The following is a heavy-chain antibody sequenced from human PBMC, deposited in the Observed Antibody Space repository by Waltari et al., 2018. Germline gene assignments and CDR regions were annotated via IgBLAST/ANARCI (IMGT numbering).Heavy chain of an antibody. CDR3: ARTYYDTSGFWVDYFDF. D-gene: IGHD3-22*01. CDR2: INHSGST. J-gene: IGHJ4*02. CDR1: GGSFSGYY. V-gene: IGHV4-34*01. Sequence: QVQLQQWGAGLLKPSETLSLTCAVYGGSFSGYYWSWIRQPPGKGLEWIGEINHSGSTNYNPSLKSRVTISVDTSKNQFSLKLSSVTAADTAVYYCARTYYDTSGFWVDYFDFWGQGTLVTVSS.